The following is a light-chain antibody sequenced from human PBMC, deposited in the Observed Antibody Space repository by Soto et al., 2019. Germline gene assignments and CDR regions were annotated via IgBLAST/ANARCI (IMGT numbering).Light chain of an antibody. CDR2: DAS. Sequence: ANQMTQSPSSLSASVGDKVTITCRASQAIRTSLVWYQQKSGKAPSLLIADASSRHSGVPSRFSGSGFGTDFNLTINGLQPEDFATYYCPQEATYPWTFGQGTRVNIK. CDR3: PQEATYPWT. CDR1: QAIRTS. J-gene: IGKJ1*01. V-gene: IGKV1-6*01.